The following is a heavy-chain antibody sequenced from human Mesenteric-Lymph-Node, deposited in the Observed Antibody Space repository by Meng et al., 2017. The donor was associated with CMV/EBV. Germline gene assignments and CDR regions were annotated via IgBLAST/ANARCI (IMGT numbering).Heavy chain of an antibody. D-gene: IGHD3-10*01. CDR1: GYTFTDYF. J-gene: IGHJ6*02. CDR2: INPKSGGT. Sequence: ASVKVSCKASGYTFTDYFMHWVRQAPGQGLEWMGWINPKSGGTNYAQKFQGRVTMTRDTSISTAYMEVSRLRSDDTAMYYCARDRESSYFSGLDVWGQGTTVTVSS. CDR3: ARDRESSYFSGLDV. V-gene: IGHV1-2*02.